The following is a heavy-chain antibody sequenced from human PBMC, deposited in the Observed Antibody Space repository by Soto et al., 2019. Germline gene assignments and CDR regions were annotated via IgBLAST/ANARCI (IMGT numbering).Heavy chain of an antibody. CDR3: ATEVGWRMTTVTTWDY. Sequence: QVQLVQSGAEVKKPGASVKVSCKVSGYTLTELSMHWVRRAPGKGLEWMGGFDPEDGETIYAQKFQGRVTMTEDTSTDTAYMELSSLRSEDTAVYYCATEVGWRMTTVTTWDYWGQGTLVTVSS. J-gene: IGHJ4*02. CDR2: FDPEDGET. CDR1: GYTLTELS. V-gene: IGHV1-24*01. D-gene: IGHD4-17*01.